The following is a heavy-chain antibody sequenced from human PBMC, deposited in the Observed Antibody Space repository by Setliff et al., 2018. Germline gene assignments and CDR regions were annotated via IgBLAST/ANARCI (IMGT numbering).Heavy chain of an antibody. V-gene: IGHV4-61*09. D-gene: IGHD3-22*01. CDR1: GGSMNSGSYY. J-gene: IGHJ3*02. CDR2: IYTSWST. CDR3: ARDRSYYDSSGYYDYAFDI. Sequence: SETLSLTCTVSGGSMNSGSYYWSFIRQPAGKGLEWIGQIYTSWSTNYNPSLKSRVTMSVDTSKNQFSLKLSSVTAADTAVYYCARDRSYYDSSGYYDYAFDIWGQGTMGTVS.